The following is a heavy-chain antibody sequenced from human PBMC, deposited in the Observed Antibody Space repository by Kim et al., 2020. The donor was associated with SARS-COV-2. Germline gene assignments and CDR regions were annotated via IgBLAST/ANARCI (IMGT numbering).Heavy chain of an antibody. J-gene: IGHJ4*02. Sequence: GGSLRLSCTASGFTFGDYAMSWFRQAPGKGLEWVGFIRSKAYGGTTEYAASVKGRFTISRDDSKSIAYLQMNSLKTEDTAVYYCTTVDTAMGTQDGDYWGQGTLVTVSS. CDR2: IRSKAYGGTT. V-gene: IGHV3-49*03. CDR1: GFTFGDYA. D-gene: IGHD5-18*01. CDR3: TTVDTAMGTQDGDY.